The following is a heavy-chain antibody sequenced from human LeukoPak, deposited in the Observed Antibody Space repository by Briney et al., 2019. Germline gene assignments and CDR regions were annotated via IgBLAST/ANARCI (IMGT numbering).Heavy chain of an antibody. V-gene: IGHV1-24*01. CDR2: FDPEDGET. CDR3: ATGGIAVAERFDY. CDR1: GYTLTELS. J-gene: IGHJ4*02. Sequence: GASVKVSCEVSGYTLTELSMHWVRQAPGKGLEWMGGFDPEDGETIYAQKFQGRVTMTEDTSTDTAYMELSSLRSEDTAVYYCATGGIAVAERFDYWGQGTLVTVSS. D-gene: IGHD6-19*01.